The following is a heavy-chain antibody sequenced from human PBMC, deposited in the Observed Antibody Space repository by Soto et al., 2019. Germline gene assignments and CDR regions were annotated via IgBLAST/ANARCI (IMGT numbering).Heavy chain of an antibody. CDR3: ARDLYYGSGSYGYYYGMDV. D-gene: IGHD3-10*01. V-gene: IGHV4-59*01. Sequence: SETRSLTCTFSGGSISSYYWSWIRQPPGKGLEWIGYIYYSGSTNYNPSLKSRVTISVDTSKNQFSLKLSSVTAADTAVYYCARDLYYGSGSYGYYYGMDVWGQGTTVTVS. J-gene: IGHJ6*02. CDR2: IYYSGST. CDR1: GGSISSYY.